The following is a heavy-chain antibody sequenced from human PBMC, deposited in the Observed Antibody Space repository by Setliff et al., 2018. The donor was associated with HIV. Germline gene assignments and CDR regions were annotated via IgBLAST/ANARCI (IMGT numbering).Heavy chain of an antibody. CDR3: ASSGSGSYINWFGP. D-gene: IGHD3-10*01. V-gene: IGHV3-21*01. CDR1: GFTFSDYT. J-gene: IGHJ5*02. Sequence: PGGSLRLSCAASGFTFSDYTMNWVRQAPGKGLEWVSSISTGGHFIYYADSVKGRFTISRENARNSLYLQMNSLRAGDTAVYYCASSGSGSYINWFGPWGQGTLVTVSS. CDR2: ISTGGHFI.